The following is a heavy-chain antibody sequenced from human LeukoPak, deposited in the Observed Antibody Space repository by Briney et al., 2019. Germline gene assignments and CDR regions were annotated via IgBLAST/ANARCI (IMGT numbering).Heavy chain of an antibody. J-gene: IGHJ4*02. V-gene: IGHV3-48*03. D-gene: IGHD2-2*01. CDR2: IGSSGSTV. Sequence: GGSLRLSCAASGFTFSAYEMNWVRQAPGKGLEWVSYIGSSGSTVYYADSVKGRFTISRDNSKITLYLQMNGLRAEDTALFYCAKAVVVVPAATPFDYWGLGTLVTVSS. CDR1: GFTFSAYE. CDR3: AKAVVVVPAATPFDY.